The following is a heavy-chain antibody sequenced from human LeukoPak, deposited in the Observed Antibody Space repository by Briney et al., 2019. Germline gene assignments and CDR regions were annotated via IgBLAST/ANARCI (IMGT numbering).Heavy chain of an antibody. CDR3: ARVSYYGSGSRYYYMDV. CDR1: GGSISSGSYY. Sequence: PSETLSLTCTVPGGSISSGSYYWSWIRQPAGKGLEWIGRIFTSGSTNCNPSLKSRVTISVDTSKNQFSLKLSSVTAADTAVYYCARVSYYGSGSRYYYMDVWGKGTTVTISS. D-gene: IGHD3-10*01. V-gene: IGHV4-61*02. J-gene: IGHJ6*03. CDR2: IFTSGST.